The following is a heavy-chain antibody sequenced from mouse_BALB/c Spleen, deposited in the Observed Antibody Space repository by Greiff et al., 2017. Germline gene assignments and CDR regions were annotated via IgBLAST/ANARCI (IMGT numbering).Heavy chain of an antibody. Sequence: VQLMESGAELVKPGASVKLSCKASGYTFTEYIIHWVKQRPGQGLEWIGWFYPGSGSIKYNEKFKDKATLTADKSSSTVSMELSRMTSEDAAVYFCAGHGRDYYGSSTWFAYWGEGTLVTVSA. D-gene: IGHD1-1*01. J-gene: IGHJ3*01. CDR2: FYPGSGSI. V-gene: IGHV1-62-2*01. CDR3: AGHGRDYYGSSTWFAY. CDR1: GYTFTEYI.